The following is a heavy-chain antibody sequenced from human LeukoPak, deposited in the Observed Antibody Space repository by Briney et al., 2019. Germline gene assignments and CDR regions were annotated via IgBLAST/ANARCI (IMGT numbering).Heavy chain of an antibody. V-gene: IGHV4-39*01. D-gene: IGHD3-22*01. CDR3: ARHDYYDSSGYRD. CDR2: IYYRGST. J-gene: IGHJ4*02. Sequence: SETVSLTCTVSGGSLSSRSYYWGRIRQPPGKGLEWIGSIYYRGSTYYNPSRKSRVTISLDTSKNQFVLETSSVTAADTAGYFRARHDYYDSSGYRDWGQGPLVTVSS. CDR1: GGSLSSRSYY.